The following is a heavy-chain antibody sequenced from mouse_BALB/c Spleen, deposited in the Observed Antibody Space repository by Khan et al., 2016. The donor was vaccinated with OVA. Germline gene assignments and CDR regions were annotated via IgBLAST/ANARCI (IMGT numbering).Heavy chain of an antibody. CDR1: GFALTSYG. CDR2: IWAGGST. Sequence: QMQLEESGPGLVAPSQSLSITCTVSGFALTSYGVHWVRQPPGKGLEWLGVIWAGGSTNYNSALMSRLTISKDKSKSPVLLKMNSLQTDDTAMYYCSRFHAGYYYNVDYWGQGTSVTVSS. CDR3: SRFHAGYYYNVDY. D-gene: IGHD2-3*01. V-gene: IGHV2-9*02. J-gene: IGHJ4*01.